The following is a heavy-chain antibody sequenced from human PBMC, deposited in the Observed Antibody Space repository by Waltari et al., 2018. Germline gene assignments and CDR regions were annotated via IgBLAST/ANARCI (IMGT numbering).Heavy chain of an antibody. D-gene: IGHD4-17*01. V-gene: IGHV4-59*01. CDR2: IYYSGSS. CDR3: ARGGTTTVTNWFDP. Sequence: QVQLQESGPGLVKPSETLSLTCTVSGCSISSYYLSWIRQPPGKGLEWIGYIYYSGSSNYNPSLKSRVTISVDTSKNQFSLKLSSVTAADTAVYYCARGGTTTVTNWFDPWGQGTLVTVSS. J-gene: IGHJ5*02. CDR1: GCSISSYY.